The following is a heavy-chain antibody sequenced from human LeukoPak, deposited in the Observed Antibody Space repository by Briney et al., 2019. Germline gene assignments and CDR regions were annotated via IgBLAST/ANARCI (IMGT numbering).Heavy chain of an antibody. J-gene: IGHJ4*02. CDR1: GFTFSSYG. CDR3: AKDRYDFWSGYPEYYFDY. Sequence: GGSLRLSCAASGFTFSSYGMHWVRQASGKGLEWVAFIRYDGSNKYYADSVKGRFTISRDNSKNTLYLQMNSLRAEGTAVYYCAKDRYDFWSGYPEYYFDYWGQGTLVTVSS. V-gene: IGHV3-30*02. CDR2: IRYDGSNK. D-gene: IGHD3-3*01.